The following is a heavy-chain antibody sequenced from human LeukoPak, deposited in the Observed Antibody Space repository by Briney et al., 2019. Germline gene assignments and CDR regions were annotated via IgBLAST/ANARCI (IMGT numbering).Heavy chain of an antibody. Sequence: SETLSLTCAVYGGSFSGYYWSWIRQPPGKGLEWIGEINHSGSTDYNPSLKSRVTISVDTSKNQFSLKLSSVTAADTAVYYCARSVYYYDSSGYRRAGFEQHWGQGTLVTVSS. J-gene: IGHJ1*01. CDR3: ARSVYYYDSSGYRRAGFEQH. CDR2: INHSGST. V-gene: IGHV4-34*01. D-gene: IGHD3-22*01. CDR1: GGSFSGYY.